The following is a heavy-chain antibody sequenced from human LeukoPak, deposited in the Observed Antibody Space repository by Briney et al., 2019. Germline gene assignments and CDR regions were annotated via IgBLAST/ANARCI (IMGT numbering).Heavy chain of an antibody. CDR3: ARTTEGTDY. CDR2: ISSSGVNI. V-gene: IGHV3-21*01. D-gene: IGHD4-23*01. Sequence: GGSLRLSCAASGFIFISYSMSWVRQAPGKGLEWVSSISSSGVNIYYADSVKGRFTISRDNAKNSLYLQMNSLRAEDTAVYYCARTTEGTDYWGQGTLVTVSS. CDR1: GFIFISYS. J-gene: IGHJ4*02.